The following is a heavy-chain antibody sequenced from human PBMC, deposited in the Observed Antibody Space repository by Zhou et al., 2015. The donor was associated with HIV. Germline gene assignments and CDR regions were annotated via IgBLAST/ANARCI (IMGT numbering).Heavy chain of an antibody. J-gene: IGHJ4*02. D-gene: IGHD3-10*01. CDR2: MNPNSGNT. CDR1: GYTFTSYG. V-gene: IGHV1-8*02. CDR3: VSGSGMELEY. Sequence: QLVQSGPEVRNPGTSVKVSCKASGYTFTSYGISWVRQAPGQGLEWMGWMNPNSGNTGYAQSFQGRVTMTRDTSINTAYMELTSLKFEDTAIYYCVSGSGMELEYWGQGTLVTVSS.